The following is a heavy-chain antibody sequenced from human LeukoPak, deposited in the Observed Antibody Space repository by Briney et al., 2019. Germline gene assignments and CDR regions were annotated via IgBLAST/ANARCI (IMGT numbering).Heavy chain of an antibody. D-gene: IGHD4-11*01. J-gene: IGHJ4*02. CDR1: GGTFSSYA. CDR2: IIPIFGTA. CDR3: AREVTTVTTLIYDY. Sequence: SVKVSCKAPGGTFSSYAISWVRQAPGQGLEWMGGIIPIFGTANYAQKFQGRVTITTDESTSTAYMELSSLRSEDTAVYYCAREVTTVTTLIYDYRGQGTLVTVSS. V-gene: IGHV1-69*05.